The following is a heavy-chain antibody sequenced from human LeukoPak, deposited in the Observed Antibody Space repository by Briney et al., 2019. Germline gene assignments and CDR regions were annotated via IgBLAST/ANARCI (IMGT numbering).Heavy chain of an antibody. V-gene: IGHV3-13*01. CDR1: GFTFSSYD. CDR3: ARGRLGDGYNPPYYYYGMDV. J-gene: IGHJ6*02. D-gene: IGHD5-24*01. Sequence: HSGGSLRLSCAASGFTFSSYDMHWVRQATGKGLEWVSAIGTAGDTYYPGSVKGRFTISRENAENSLYLQMNSLRAEDTAVYYCARGRLGDGYNPPYYYYGMDVWGQGTTVTVSS. CDR2: IGTAGDT.